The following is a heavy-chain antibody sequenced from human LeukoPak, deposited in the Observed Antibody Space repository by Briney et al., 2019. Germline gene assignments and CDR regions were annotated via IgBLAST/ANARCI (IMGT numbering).Heavy chain of an antibody. J-gene: IGHJ6*02. CDR3: ARGDSSGWYLDYYYYYGMDV. D-gene: IGHD6-19*01. V-gene: IGHV3-11*04. CDR2: ISSSGSTI. Sequence: GGSLRLSCAASGFTFSDYYMSWIRQAPGKGLEWVSYISSSGSTIYYADSVKGRFTISRDNAKNSLYLQMNSLRAEDTAVYYCARGDSSGWYLDYYYYYGMDVWGQGTTVTVSS. CDR1: GFTFSDYY.